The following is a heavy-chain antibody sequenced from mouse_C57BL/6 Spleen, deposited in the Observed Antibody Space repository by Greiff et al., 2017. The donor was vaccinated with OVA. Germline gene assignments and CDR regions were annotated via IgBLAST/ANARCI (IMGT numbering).Heavy chain of an antibody. J-gene: IGHJ1*03. Sequence: QVQLQQPGAELVRPGSSVKLSCKASGYTFTSYWMHWVKQRPIQGLEWIGNIDPSDSETHYNQKFKDKATLTVDKSSSTAYMQLSSLTSEDSAVYYCARYGNYWYFDVWGTVTTVTVSS. CDR3: ARYGNYWYFDV. V-gene: IGHV1-52*01. D-gene: IGHD2-1*01. CDR1: GYTFTSYW. CDR2: IDPSDSET.